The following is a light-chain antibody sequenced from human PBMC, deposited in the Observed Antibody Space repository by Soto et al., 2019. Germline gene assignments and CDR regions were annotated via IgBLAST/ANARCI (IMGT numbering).Light chain of an antibody. Sequence: DIVLTQSPGTLSLSPGERATLSCRASQSVSSNYLTWYQQKPDQAPRLLIYGASSRATGIPDRFSGSGSGTNFTLTISRLETEDFAVYYCQQCGSSPAFGQGTKVE. CDR3: QQCGSSPA. CDR1: QSVSSNY. J-gene: IGKJ1*01. CDR2: GAS. V-gene: IGKV3-20*01.